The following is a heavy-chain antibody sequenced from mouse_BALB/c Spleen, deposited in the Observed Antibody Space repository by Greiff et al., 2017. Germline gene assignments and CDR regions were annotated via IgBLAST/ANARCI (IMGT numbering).Heavy chain of an antibody. J-gene: IGHJ4*01. D-gene: IGHD3-1*01. CDR1: GFTFSDYY. Sequence: DVKLVESGGGLVKPGGSLKLSCAASGFTFSDYYMYWVRQTPEKRLEWVATISDGGSYTYYPDSVKGRFTISRDNAKNNLYLQMSSLKSEDTAMYYCARGGAMMDYWGQGTSVTVSS. CDR3: ARGGAMMDY. CDR2: ISDGGSYT. V-gene: IGHV5-4*02.